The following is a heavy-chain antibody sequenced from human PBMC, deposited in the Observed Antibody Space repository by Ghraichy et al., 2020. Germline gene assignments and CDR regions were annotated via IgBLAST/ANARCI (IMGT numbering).Heavy chain of an antibody. D-gene: IGHD5-18*01. CDR3: AIRGGGYSYGRLDY. V-gene: IGHV4-34*01. CDR1: GGSFSGYY. Sequence: SETLSPTCAVYGGSFSGYYWSWIRQPPGKGLEWIGEINHSGSTNYNPSLKSRVTISVDTSKNQFSLKLSSVTAADTAVYYCAIRGGGYSYGRLDYWGQGTLVTVSS. CDR2: INHSGST. J-gene: IGHJ4*02.